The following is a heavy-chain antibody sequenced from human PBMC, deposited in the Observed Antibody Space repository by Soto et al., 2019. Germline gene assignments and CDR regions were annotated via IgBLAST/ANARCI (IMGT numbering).Heavy chain of an antibody. CDR2: IYYSGST. J-gene: IGHJ5*02. CDR1: GGSISSYY. V-gene: IGHV4-59*01. CDR3: AREDYSNYGVNWFDP. D-gene: IGHD4-4*01. Sequence: SETLSLTCTVSGGSISSYYWSWIRQPPGKGLEWIGYIYYSGSTNYNPSLKSRVTISVDTSKNQFSLKLSSVTAADTAVYYCAREDYSNYGVNWFDPWGQGTLVTVSS.